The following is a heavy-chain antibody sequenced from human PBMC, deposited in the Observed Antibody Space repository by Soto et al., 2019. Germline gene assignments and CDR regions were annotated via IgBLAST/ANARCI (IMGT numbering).Heavy chain of an antibody. CDR2: IIGIGDTA. Sequence: EVQLLEAGGGLVQPGGSLRLSCAASGFSFRDYGMSWVRQAPGKGLEWLSAIIGIGDTAYYADSWRGRFPSSRDNSKNTLYLQLNDLGAEDTAIYYCAKDYDYGDSLPFDYWGQGTLVTVSS. J-gene: IGHJ4*02. V-gene: IGHV3-23*01. D-gene: IGHD4-17*01. CDR1: GFSFRDYG. CDR3: AKDYDYGDSLPFDY.